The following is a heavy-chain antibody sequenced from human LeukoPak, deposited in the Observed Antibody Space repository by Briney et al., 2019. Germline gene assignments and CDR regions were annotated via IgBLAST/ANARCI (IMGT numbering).Heavy chain of an antibody. CDR3: ARAYDILTGYYIPNYYHYYYMDV. Sequence: ASVKVSCKASGYTFTSYDINWVRQATGQGLEWMGWMNPNSGNTGYAQKFQGRVTMTRNTSISTAYMELSSLRSEDTAVYYCARAYDILTGYYIPNYYHYYYMDVWGKGTTVTVSS. CDR1: GYTFTSYD. J-gene: IGHJ6*03. D-gene: IGHD3-9*01. V-gene: IGHV1-8*01. CDR2: MNPNSGNT.